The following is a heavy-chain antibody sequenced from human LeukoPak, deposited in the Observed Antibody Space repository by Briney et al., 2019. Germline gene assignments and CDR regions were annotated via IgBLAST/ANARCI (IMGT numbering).Heavy chain of an antibody. J-gene: IGHJ6*02. V-gene: IGHV3-30*18. CDR1: GFTFSSYG. Sequence: PGGSLRLSCAASGFTFSSYGMHWVRQAPGKGLEWVAVISYDGSNKYYADSVKGRFTISRDNSKNTLYLQMNSLRAEDTAVYYCAKKYGSGSYPTAYYGMDVWGQGTTVTVSS. D-gene: IGHD3-10*01. CDR2: ISYDGSNK. CDR3: AKKYGSGSYPTAYYGMDV.